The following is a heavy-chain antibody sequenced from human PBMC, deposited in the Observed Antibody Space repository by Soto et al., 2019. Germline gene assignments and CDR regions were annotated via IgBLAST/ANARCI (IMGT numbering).Heavy chain of an antibody. CDR2: IYYNGNI. CDR1: GGSITSYY. V-gene: IGHV4-59*01. D-gene: IGHD3-10*01. J-gene: IGHJ4*02. Sequence: QVQLQESGPGLVKPLETLSLTCTVPGGSITSYYWSWVRQPPGKGLEWIGYIYYNGNINYNPSLKSRLTISLYTSKNQLSLRLSSVTAADTAVYYCATGRVYFGSEYWGQGTLVTVSS. CDR3: ATGRVYFGSEY.